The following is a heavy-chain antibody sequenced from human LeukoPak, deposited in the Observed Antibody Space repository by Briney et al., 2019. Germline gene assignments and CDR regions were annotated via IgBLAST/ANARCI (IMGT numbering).Heavy chain of an antibody. V-gene: IGHV3-23*01. J-gene: IGHJ4*02. CDR1: GFTFSSYA. Sequence: GGSLRLSCAASGFTFSSYAMSWVRQAPGKGLEWVSAISGSGGSTYYADSVKGRFTISRDNSKNTLYLQMNSLRAEDTAVYYCAKVMGYCSGGSCYPATFDYWGQGTLVTVSS. D-gene: IGHD2-15*01. CDR2: ISGSGGST. CDR3: AKVMGYCSGGSCYPATFDY.